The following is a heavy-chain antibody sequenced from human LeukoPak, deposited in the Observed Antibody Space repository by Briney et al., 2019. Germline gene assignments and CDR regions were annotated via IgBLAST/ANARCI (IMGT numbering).Heavy chain of an antibody. D-gene: IGHD6-13*01. Sequence: PGGSLRLSCAASGFTFDDYAMHWVRQAPGKGLEWVLGISWNSGSIGYADSVKGRFTISRDNAKNSLYLQMNSLRAEDTALYYCAKGTTAADHDAFDIWGQGTMVTVSS. J-gene: IGHJ3*02. CDR1: GFTFDDYA. CDR3: AKGTTAADHDAFDI. V-gene: IGHV3-9*01. CDR2: ISWNSGSI.